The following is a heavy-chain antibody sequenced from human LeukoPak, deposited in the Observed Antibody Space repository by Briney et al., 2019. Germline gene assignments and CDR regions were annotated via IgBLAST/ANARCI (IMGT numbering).Heavy chain of an antibody. V-gene: IGHV4-34*01. Sequence: NPSETLSLTCAVYGGSFSGYYWSWIRQPPGKGPEWIGEINHSGSTNYNPSLKSRVTISVDTSKNQFSLKLSSVTAADTAVYYCARNIVVVPAAIERDDAFDIWGQGTMVTVSS. J-gene: IGHJ3*02. D-gene: IGHD2-2*01. CDR2: INHSGST. CDR3: ARNIVVVPAAIERDDAFDI. CDR1: GGSFSGYY.